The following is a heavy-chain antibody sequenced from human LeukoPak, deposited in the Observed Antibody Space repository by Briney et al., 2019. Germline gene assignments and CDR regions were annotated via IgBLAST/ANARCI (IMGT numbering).Heavy chain of an antibody. J-gene: IGHJ4*02. CDR1: GFIFSDYY. V-gene: IGHV3-11*04. Sequence: PGGSLRLSCAASGFIFSDYYMSWIRQAPGKGLEWVSYISNSGNTIYYADSVKGRFTISRDNAKNSLYLQMNSLRAEDTAVYYCARVRYSYGYAFDHWGQGTLVTVSS. D-gene: IGHD5-18*01. CDR2: ISNSGNTI. CDR3: ARVRYSYGYAFDH.